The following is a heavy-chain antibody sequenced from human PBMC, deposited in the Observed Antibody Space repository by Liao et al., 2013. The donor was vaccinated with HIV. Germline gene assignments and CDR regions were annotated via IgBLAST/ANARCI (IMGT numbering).Heavy chain of an antibody. Sequence: QVQLQESGPGLVKPSQTLSLTCAVSGGSISSGSYYWSWIRQPAGKGLEWIGRISTTGSTHYNPSLKSRVTISVDTSKNHFSLKLSSVTAADTAVYYCARVSSPFGWASPGAFDYWGQGTLVTVSS. V-gene: IGHV4-61*02. D-gene: IGHD3-3*01. J-gene: IGHJ4*02. CDR3: ARVSSPFGWASPGAFDY. CDR1: GGSISSGSYY. CDR2: ISTTGST.